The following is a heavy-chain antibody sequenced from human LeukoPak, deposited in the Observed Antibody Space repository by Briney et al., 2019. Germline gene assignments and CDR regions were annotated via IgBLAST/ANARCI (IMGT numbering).Heavy chain of an antibody. CDR2: IFYSGST. Sequence: SGTLSLTCTVSGASISSSYWSWIRQPPRKRLEWIGYIFYSGSTNSNPSLKSRVTISADTYKHQFSLKLSSVTAADTAVYYCVRGNYDSRGYSNAFDIWGQGAMVTVSS. J-gene: IGHJ3*02. CDR3: VRGNYDSRGYSNAFDI. D-gene: IGHD3-22*01. V-gene: IGHV4-59*01. CDR1: GASISSSY.